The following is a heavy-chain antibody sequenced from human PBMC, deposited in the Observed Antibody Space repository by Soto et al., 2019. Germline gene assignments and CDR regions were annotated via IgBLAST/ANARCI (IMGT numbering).Heavy chain of an antibody. CDR2: INPNTGGT. J-gene: IGHJ4*02. CDR1: GYTFTDYF. V-gene: IGHV1-2*02. CDR3: EAFTRTPASF. Sequence: AASVKVSCKASGYTFTDYFMHWVRQAPGQGLEWMGWINPNTGGTNYAQKFQGRVTMTRDTSIRTAYMELSRLTSDDTAVYYCEAFTRTPASFWGQGTRVTVSS. D-gene: IGHD2-2*01.